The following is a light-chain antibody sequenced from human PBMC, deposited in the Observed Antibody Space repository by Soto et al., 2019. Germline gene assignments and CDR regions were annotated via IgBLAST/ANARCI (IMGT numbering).Light chain of an antibody. CDR1: SSDVGGYNY. CDR3: SSYTSSITLV. CDR2: EVR. Sequence: QSVLTQPASVSGSPGQSITISCTGTSSDVGGYNYVSWYQQLPGKAPKLMIYEVRNRPSGVSNRFSGSKSGNTASLTISGLQAEDEADYYCSSYTSSITLVFGGGTQLTVL. J-gene: IGLJ2*01. V-gene: IGLV2-14*01.